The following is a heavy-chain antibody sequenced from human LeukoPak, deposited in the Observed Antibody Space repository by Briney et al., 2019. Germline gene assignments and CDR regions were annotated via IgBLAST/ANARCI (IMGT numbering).Heavy chain of an antibody. Sequence: GGSLRLSCAASGFTFSSYEMNWVRQAPGKGLEWVSYISSSGSTIYYADSVKGRFTISRDNAKNFLYLQMNSLRAEDTAVYYCAKDGPYWYYYYMDVWGKGTTVTVSS. CDR1: GFTFSSYE. CDR2: ISSSGSTI. V-gene: IGHV3-48*03. CDR3: AKDGPYWYYYYMDV. J-gene: IGHJ6*03. D-gene: IGHD2-15*01.